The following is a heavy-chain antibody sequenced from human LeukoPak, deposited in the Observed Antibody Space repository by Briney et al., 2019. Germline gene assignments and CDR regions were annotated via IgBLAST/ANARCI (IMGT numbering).Heavy chain of an antibody. CDR3: AKEGTRSHSQWAFDF. D-gene: IGHD6-19*01. V-gene: IGHV3-30*18. CDR2: ISDGGTHL. J-gene: IGHJ3*01. CDR1: GFIFRNYG. Sequence: GGSLRLPCAGSGFIFRNYGMHWVRQAPGQGLEWVAVISDGGTHLYYADSVEGRFTISRDNSGSTMYLQMNSLRVEDTAVYYCAKEGTRSHSQWAFDFWGQGTMVTVSS.